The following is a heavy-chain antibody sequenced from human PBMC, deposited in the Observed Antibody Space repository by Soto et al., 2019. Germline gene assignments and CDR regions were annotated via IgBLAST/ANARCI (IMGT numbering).Heavy chain of an antibody. J-gene: IGHJ6*03. V-gene: IGHV3-23*01. CDR3: VKFSGRAYHYYYRDV. CDR1: GFSFSTYG. Sequence: DVQLLESGGGLAQRGGSLRLSCAASGFSFSTYGMTWVRQAPGKGLEWVSYGGIGGSTYYSDSVKGRFTISRDNSKNTLYLQMNSLRAEDTAVYYCVKFSGRAYHYYYRDVWGNGTTVTVSS. D-gene: IGHD1-26*01. CDR2: YGGIGGST.